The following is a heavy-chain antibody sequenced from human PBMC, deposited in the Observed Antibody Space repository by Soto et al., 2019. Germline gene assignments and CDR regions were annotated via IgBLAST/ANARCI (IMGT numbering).Heavy chain of an antibody. CDR2: ISSSSSYI. CDR1: GFTFGSYS. D-gene: IGHD3-10*01. J-gene: IGHJ5*02. CDR3: ASLDVLLWFGEYELGFDP. V-gene: IGHV3-21*01. Sequence: GGSLRLSCAASGFTFGSYSMNWVRQAPGKGLEWVSSISSSSSYIYYADSVKGRFTISRDNAKNSLYLQMNSLRAEDTAVYYCASLDVLLWFGEYELGFDPWGQGTLVTVSS.